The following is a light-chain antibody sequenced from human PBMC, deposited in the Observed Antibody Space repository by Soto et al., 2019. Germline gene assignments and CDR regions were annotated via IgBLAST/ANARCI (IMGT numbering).Light chain of an antibody. Sequence: DIQMTESPSTLSASVGDGVSITCRASQSISSWLAWYQQKPGKAPKLLIYDASSLESGVPSRFSGSGSGTEFTLTISSLQPDDFATYYCQQYNSYSAWTFGQGTKVDI. V-gene: IGKV1-5*01. J-gene: IGKJ1*01. CDR1: QSISSW. CDR3: QQYNSYSAWT. CDR2: DAS.